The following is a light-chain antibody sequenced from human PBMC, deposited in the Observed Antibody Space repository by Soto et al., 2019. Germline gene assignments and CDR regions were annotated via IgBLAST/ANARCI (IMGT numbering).Light chain of an antibody. CDR2: EGS. V-gene: IGLV2-23*01. CDR3: CSYGGRSTYV. CDR1: SSDVGSYNL. J-gene: IGLJ1*01. Sequence: SALTQPASVSGSPGQSITISCTGTSSDVGSYNLVSWYQQHPGKAPKLLIYEGSKRPSGVSNRFSGSKSANTASLTISGLQPEDEADYFCCSYGGRSTYVFGPGTKLTVL.